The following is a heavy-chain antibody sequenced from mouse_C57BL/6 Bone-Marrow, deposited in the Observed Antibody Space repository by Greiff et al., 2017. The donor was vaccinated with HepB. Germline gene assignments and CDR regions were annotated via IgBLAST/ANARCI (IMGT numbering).Heavy chain of an antibody. CDR2: IYPRSGNT. J-gene: IGHJ4*01. V-gene: IGHV1-81*01. CDR1: GYTFTSYG. CDR3: ARWGDFYAMDY. Sequence: QVQLQQSGAELARPGASVKLSCKASGYTFTSYGISWVKQRTGQGLEWIGEIYPRSGNTYYNEKFKGKATLTADKSSSTAYMELRSRTSEDSAVYFCARWGDFYAMDYWGQGTSVTVSS.